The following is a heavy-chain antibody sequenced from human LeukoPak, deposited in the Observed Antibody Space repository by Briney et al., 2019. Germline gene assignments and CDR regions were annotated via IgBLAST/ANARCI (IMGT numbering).Heavy chain of an antibody. CDR2: ISGSGGRT. CDR1: GFTFTSYA. CDR3: AKDFLALPDY. V-gene: IGHV3-23*01. Sequence: PGGSLRLCCAASGFTFTSYAMSWVRQAPGKGLERVSAISGSGGRTYYADSVKGRFTMSRDNSKNTLYLQMNSLRAEDTAVYYCAKDFLALPDYWGQGTLVTVSS. J-gene: IGHJ4*02. D-gene: IGHD2/OR15-2a*01.